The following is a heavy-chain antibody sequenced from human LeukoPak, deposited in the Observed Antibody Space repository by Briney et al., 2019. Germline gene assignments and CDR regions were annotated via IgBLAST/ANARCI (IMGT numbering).Heavy chain of an antibody. J-gene: IGHJ5*02. D-gene: IGHD4-17*01. CDR2: IRYDGSNK. CDR1: GFTFSSYG. CDR3: AKDWVTVTRVGAYNWFDP. Sequence: GGSLRLSCAASGFTFSSYGMHWVRQAPGKGLEWVAFIRYDGSNKYYADSVKGRFTISRDNSKNTLYLQMNSLRAEDTAVYYCAKDWVTVTRVGAYNWFDPWGQGTLVTVSS. V-gene: IGHV3-30*02.